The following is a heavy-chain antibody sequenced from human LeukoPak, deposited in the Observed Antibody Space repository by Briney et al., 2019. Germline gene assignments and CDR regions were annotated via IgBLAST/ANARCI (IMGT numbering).Heavy chain of an antibody. Sequence: GGSLRLSCAASGFTVGSNYMSWVRQAPGKGLEWVSVIYSGGSTYYADSVKGRFTISRDNSKNTLYLQMNSLRAEDTAVYYCAKAARAAFDIWGQGTMVTVSS. CDR2: IYSGGST. CDR3: AKAARAAFDI. CDR1: GFTVGSNY. J-gene: IGHJ3*02. V-gene: IGHV3-66*01. D-gene: IGHD6-6*01.